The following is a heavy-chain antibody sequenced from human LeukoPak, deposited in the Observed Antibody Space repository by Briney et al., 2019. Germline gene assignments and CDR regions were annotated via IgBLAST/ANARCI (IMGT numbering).Heavy chain of an antibody. CDR2: IYHSGST. CDR1: GYSISSGYY. CDR3: ARVEWATIHYGMDV. J-gene: IGHJ6*04. D-gene: IGHD5-12*01. V-gene: IGHV4-38-2*01. Sequence: SETLSLTCAVSGYSISSGYYWGWIRPPPGKGLGWIGSIYHSGSTYYNPSLKSRVTISVDTSKNQFSLKLSSVTAADTAVYYCARVEWATIHYGMDVWGKGTTVTVSS.